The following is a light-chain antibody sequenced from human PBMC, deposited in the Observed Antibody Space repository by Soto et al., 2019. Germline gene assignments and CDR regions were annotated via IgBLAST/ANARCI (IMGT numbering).Light chain of an antibody. CDR3: ISYAGSNLLYV. Sequence: QSALTQPPSASGSPVQSVTISCTGTSSDVGGYNYVSWYQQHPGKAPKLMIYEVSKRPSGVPDRFSGSKSGNTASLTVSGLQAEDEADYYCISYAGSNLLYVFGTGTKVTVL. V-gene: IGLV2-8*01. J-gene: IGLJ1*01. CDR2: EVS. CDR1: SSDVGGYNY.